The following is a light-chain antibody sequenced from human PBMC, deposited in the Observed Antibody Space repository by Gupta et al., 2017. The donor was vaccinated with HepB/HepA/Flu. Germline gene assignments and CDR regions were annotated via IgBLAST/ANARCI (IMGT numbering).Light chain of an antibody. CDR2: GAS. V-gene: IGKV3-20*01. J-gene: IGKJ3*01. CDR1: QSVSSSY. Sequence: EIVLTQSPGTLSLSPGERATLSCRASQSVSSSYLAWYPQKPGQAPRLLIYGASSRATGIPDRFSGSGSGTDFTLTISRLEPEDFAVYYCQQYGSSPFTFDPGTKVDIK. CDR3: QQYGSSPFT.